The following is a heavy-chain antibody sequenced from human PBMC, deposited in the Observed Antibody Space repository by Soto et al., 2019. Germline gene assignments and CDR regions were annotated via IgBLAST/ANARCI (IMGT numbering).Heavy chain of an antibody. J-gene: IGHJ4*02. CDR1: GFTFGVSW. CDR3: ARKPRLLEL. D-gene: IGHD6-6*01. CDR2: ISADGRET. Sequence: EVQLVESGGGLVKPGGSLRLSCAASGFTFGVSWMNWVRQVPGRGLEWVAYISADGRETNHVDSVKGRFTISRDNAKNSVYLQMNSLRAEDTAVYYCARKPRLLELWGQGTLVTVSS. V-gene: IGHV3-7*01.